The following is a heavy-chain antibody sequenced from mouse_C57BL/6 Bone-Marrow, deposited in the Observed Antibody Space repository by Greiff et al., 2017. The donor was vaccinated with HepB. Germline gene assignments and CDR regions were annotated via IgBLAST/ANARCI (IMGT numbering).Heavy chain of an antibody. J-gene: IGHJ2*01. D-gene: IGHD1-1*01. CDR1: GYSFTGYY. V-gene: IGHV1-42*01. CDR3: ARARVFITTVVAPFGY. Sequence: VQLQQSGPELVKPGASVKISCKASGYSFTGYYMNWVKQSPEKSLEWIGEINPSTGGTTYNQKFKAKATLTVDKSSSTAYMQLKSLTSEDSAVYYCARARVFITTVVAPFGYWGQGTTLTVSS. CDR2: INPSTGGT.